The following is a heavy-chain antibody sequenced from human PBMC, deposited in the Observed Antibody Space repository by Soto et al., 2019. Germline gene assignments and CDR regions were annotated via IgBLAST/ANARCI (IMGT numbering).Heavy chain of an antibody. CDR3: ARDHPHSYGVYYFDY. Sequence: SETLSLTCAVSGGSISSSNWWSWVRQPPGKGLEWIGDIYYSGSTHYNPSLQSRVTISVDTSKNQVSLKVNSVTAADTAVYYCARDHPHSYGVYYFDYWGQGTPVTVSS. J-gene: IGHJ4*02. CDR1: GGSISSSNW. V-gene: IGHV4-4*02. CDR2: IYYSGST. D-gene: IGHD5-18*01.